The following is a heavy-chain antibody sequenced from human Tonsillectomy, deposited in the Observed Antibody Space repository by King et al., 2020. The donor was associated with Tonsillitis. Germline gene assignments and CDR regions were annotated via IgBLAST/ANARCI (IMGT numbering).Heavy chain of an antibody. Sequence: VQLVESGGGLVQPGRSLRLSCTTSGFTFGDYSVSWFRQAPGKGLEGVGFIRSKPYGGTAEYAAFVKGRFTISRDDSKSIAYLQMNSLQTEDTAVYYCARDLPRSYYGSGLDAFDIWGQGTMVTVS. CDR3: ARDLPRSYYGSGLDAFDI. CDR1: GFTFGDYS. J-gene: IGHJ3*02. V-gene: IGHV3-49*03. CDR2: IRSKPYGGTA. D-gene: IGHD3-10*01.